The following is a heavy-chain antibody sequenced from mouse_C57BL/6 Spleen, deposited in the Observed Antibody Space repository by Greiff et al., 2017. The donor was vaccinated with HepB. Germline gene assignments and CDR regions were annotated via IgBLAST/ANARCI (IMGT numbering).Heavy chain of an antibody. V-gene: IGHV1-26*01. D-gene: IGHD1-1*01. CDR3: AREFSYYGSSYGY. CDR2: INPNNGGT. CDR1: GYTFTDYY. Sequence: EVQLQQSGPELVKPGASVKISCKASGYTFTDYYMNWVKQSHGKSLEWIGDINPNNGGTSYNQKFKGKATLTVDKSSSTAYMELRSLTSEDSAVYYCAREFSYYGSSYGYWGQGTTLTVSS. J-gene: IGHJ2*01.